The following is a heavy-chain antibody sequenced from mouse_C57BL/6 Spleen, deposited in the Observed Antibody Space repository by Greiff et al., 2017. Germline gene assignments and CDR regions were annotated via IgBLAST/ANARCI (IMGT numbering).Heavy chain of an antibody. D-gene: IGHD1-1*01. Sequence: VQRVESGPGLVQPSQSLSITCTVSGFSLTSYGVHWVRQSPGKGLEWLGVIWSGGSTDYNAAFISRLSISKDNSKSQVFFKMNSLQADDTAIYYCARYYYGSSYNWYFDVWGTGTTVTVSS. CDR3: ARYYYGSSYNWYFDV. J-gene: IGHJ1*03. CDR1: GFSLTSYG. V-gene: IGHV2-2*01. CDR2: IWSGGST.